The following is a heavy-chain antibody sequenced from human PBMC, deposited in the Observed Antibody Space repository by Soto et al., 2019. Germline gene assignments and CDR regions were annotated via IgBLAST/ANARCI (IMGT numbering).Heavy chain of an antibody. CDR3: ARLMVTSYYYNGMDV. J-gene: IGHJ6*02. CDR1: GYSFNSYW. CDR2: IYPGDSDT. V-gene: IGHV5-51*01. D-gene: IGHD5-18*01. Sequence: GEALKISCKGSGYSFNSYWIARVRPIPGKSLECKGIIYPGDSDTRYSPSFEGQVTISVDKSISTAHLQWSSLKASDTAMCYCARLMVTSYYYNGMDVWGQGTTVTVSS.